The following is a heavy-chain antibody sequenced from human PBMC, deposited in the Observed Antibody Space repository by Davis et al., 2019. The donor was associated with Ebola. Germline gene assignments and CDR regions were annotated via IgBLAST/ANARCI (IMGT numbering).Heavy chain of an antibody. J-gene: IGHJ4*02. CDR1: GFAFEDYD. CDR3: SRTSGYSSSLYYFDD. D-gene: IGHD6-13*01. V-gene: IGHV3-43D*03. CDR2: VGWDGSST. Sequence: GGSLRLSCEASGFAFEDYDMHWIRHAPGKGLEWVALVGWDGSSTYYADSVKGRFTISRDNSKNFLYLQMKSLRPEDTALYYCSRTSGYSSSLYYFDDWGQGTLVTVSS.